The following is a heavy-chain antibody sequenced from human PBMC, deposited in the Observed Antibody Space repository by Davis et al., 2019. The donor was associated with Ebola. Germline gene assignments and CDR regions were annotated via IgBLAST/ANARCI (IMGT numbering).Heavy chain of an antibody. CDR2: ISYSGATI. CDR3: VSLLH. CDR1: GFTFSDNY. V-gene: IGHV3-11*01. J-gene: IGHJ4*02. Sequence: GESLKISCAASGFTFSDNYMTWIRQAPGKGLEWVAYISYSGATIYYADSVKGRFTISRDNAKNSLHLQMNSLRVEDTAMYYCVSLLHRGQGARVTVSS.